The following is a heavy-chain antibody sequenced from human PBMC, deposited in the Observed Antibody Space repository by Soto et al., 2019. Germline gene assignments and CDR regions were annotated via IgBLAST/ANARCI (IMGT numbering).Heavy chain of an antibody. V-gene: IGHV4-31*03. J-gene: IGHJ5*02. CDR1: GGSISRSTYY. CDR2: IYVTGAV. Sequence: SETLSLTCTVSGGSISRSTYYWSWIRQVPGKGLEWIGHIYVTGAVDYNPSLRDRITISQDTSERQFSLNLRLVTAADTAVYYCARLRIATNNYKWFDPWGQGTLVTVSS. D-gene: IGHD2-21*01. CDR3: ARLRIATNNYKWFDP.